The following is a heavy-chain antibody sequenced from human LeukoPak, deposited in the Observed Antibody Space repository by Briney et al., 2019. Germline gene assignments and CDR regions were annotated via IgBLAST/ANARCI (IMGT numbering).Heavy chain of an antibody. J-gene: IGHJ6*02. CDR2: ISGSGGST. D-gene: IGHD3-3*01. CDR1: GFTFSSYA. Sequence: GGSLRLSCAASGFTFSSYAMSWVRQAPGKGLEWVSAISGSGGSTYYADSVKGRFTISRDNAKNSLYLQVNSLRAEDTAVYYCARDIRFLEWLPDQYYGMDVWGQGTTVTVSS. V-gene: IGHV3-23*01. CDR3: ARDIRFLEWLPDQYYGMDV.